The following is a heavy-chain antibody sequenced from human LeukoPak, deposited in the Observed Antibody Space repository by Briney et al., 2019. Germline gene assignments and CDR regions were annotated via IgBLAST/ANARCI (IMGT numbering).Heavy chain of an antibody. V-gene: IGHV3-66*01. CDR2: IDSGGST. D-gene: IGHD6-25*01. J-gene: IGHJ6*02. Sequence: PGGSLRLSCAASGFTVSSNYMSWVRQAPGKGLEWVSVIDSGGSTYYADSVKGRFTISRDNFKNTLYLQINSLRAGDTAVYYCAKDAALGMDVWGQGTTVTVSS. CDR3: AKDAALGMDV. CDR1: GFTVSSNY.